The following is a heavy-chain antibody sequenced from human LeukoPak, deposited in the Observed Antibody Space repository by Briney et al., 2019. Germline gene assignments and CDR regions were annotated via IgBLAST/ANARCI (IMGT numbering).Heavy chain of an antibody. J-gene: IGHJ4*02. V-gene: IGHV1-18*01. CDR3: ARDGRRDGYKPPADY. Sequence: ASVKVSCKASGYTFTSYGISWVRQAPGQGLEWMGWISAYNGNTNYAQKLQGRATMTTDTSTSTAYMELRSLRSDDTAVYYCARDGRRDGYKPPADYWGQGTLVTVSS. D-gene: IGHD5-24*01. CDR1: GYTFTSYG. CDR2: ISAYNGNT.